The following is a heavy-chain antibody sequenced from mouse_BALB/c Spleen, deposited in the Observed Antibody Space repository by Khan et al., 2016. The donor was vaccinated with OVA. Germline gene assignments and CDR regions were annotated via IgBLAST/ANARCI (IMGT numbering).Heavy chain of an antibody. CDR1: GFTFSNFG. J-gene: IGHJ1*01. D-gene: IGHD2-4*01. CDR3: ARARGAYDYDTDWYFDV. CDR2: ISSGSSPI. V-gene: IGHV5-17*02. Sequence: EVELVESGGGLVQPGGSRKLSCAASGFTFSNFGMHWFRLAPEKGLEWVAYISSGSSPIYYADTVKGRFTISRDNPKNTLFLQMTSLRSEDTAMYYCARARGAYDYDTDWYFDVWGAGTTVTVSS.